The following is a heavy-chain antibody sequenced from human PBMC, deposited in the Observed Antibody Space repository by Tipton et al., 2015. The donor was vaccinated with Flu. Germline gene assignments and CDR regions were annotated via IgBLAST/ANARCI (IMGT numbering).Heavy chain of an antibody. CDR3: ARGSVVDAFDI. J-gene: IGHJ3*02. Sequence: TLSLTCTVSGYSISSGHYWGWIRQPPGKGLEWIGSIYHSGSTYYNPSLKSRVTISVDTSKNQFSLKLSSVTAADTAVYYCARGSVVDAFDIWGQGTMVTVSS. V-gene: IGHV4-38-2*02. D-gene: IGHD2-15*01. CDR2: IYHSGST. CDR1: GYSISSGHY.